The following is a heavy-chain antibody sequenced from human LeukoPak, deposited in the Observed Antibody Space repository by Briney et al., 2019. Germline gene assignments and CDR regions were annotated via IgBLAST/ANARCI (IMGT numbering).Heavy chain of an antibody. CDR2: ISAYNGNT. CDR1: GYTFTSYG. J-gene: IGHJ4*02. V-gene: IGHV1-18*01. D-gene: IGHD6-13*01. Sequence: GASVKVSCKASGYTFTSYGISWVRQAPGQGLEWMGWISAYNGNTNYAQKVQGRVTMNTDTSTSTAYMELRSLRPDDTAVYYCARSYSSSWYHDYWGQGTLVTVSS. CDR3: ARSYSSSWYHDY.